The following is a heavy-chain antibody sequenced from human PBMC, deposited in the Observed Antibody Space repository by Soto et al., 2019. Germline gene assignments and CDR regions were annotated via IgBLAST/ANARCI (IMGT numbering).Heavy chain of an antibody. J-gene: IGHJ4*02. D-gene: IGHD5-12*01. CDR2: VAENGYL. Sequence: QVQLQESGPGLVKPSETLSLTCTVSSGSITSSRWWSWVRQSPGKGLEWIGEVAENGYLHCIPFLKSRLTISLDKSRNRFSLRLTSVTAADTALYYCARNRYDGYDFDYWGQGALVTVSS. CDR3: ARNRYDGYDFDY. CDR1: SGSITSSRW. V-gene: IGHV4-4*02.